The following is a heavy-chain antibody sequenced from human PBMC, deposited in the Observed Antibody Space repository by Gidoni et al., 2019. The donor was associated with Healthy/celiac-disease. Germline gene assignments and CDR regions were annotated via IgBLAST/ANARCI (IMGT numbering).Heavy chain of an antibody. D-gene: IGHD3-3*01. Sequence: EVQLVESGGGLVKPGGSLRLSCAASGFTFSSYSMNWVRQAPGKGLEWVSSISSSSSYIYYADSVKGRFTISRDNAKNSLYLQMNSLRAEDTAVYYCARGVTIFPQGEGATSFDYWGQGTLVTVSS. J-gene: IGHJ4*02. CDR1: GFTFSSYS. CDR3: ARGVTIFPQGEGATSFDY. CDR2: ISSSSSYI. V-gene: IGHV3-21*01.